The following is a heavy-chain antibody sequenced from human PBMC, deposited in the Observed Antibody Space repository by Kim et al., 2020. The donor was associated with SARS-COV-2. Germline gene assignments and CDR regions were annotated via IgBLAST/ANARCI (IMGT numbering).Heavy chain of an antibody. Sequence: GGSLRLSCAASGFTFSSYGMSWVRQAPGKGLEWVSAISGSGGSTYYADSVRGRFTISRDNSKNTLSLQMNSLRAEDTAVYYCAKDHEGRDGVRRPYYMDVWGKGTTVTVSS. V-gene: IGHV3-23*01. CDR1: GFTFSSYG. CDR3: AKDHEGRDGVRRPYYMDV. J-gene: IGHJ6*03. D-gene: IGHD2-15*01. CDR2: ISGSGGST.